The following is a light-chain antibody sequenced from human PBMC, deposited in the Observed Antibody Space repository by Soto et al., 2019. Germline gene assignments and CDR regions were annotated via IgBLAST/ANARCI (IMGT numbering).Light chain of an antibody. CDR1: QRVKSNY. CDR2: GAS. V-gene: IGKV3-20*01. Sequence: EIVLTQSPGTLSLSPGERATLSCRASQRVKSNYLAWYQQKPGQAPRLVIYGASSRATGIPDRFSGSGSGTDFTLTISRLEPEDFAVYFCQQYGSSPYTFGQGTRLDIK. CDR3: QQYGSSPYT. J-gene: IGKJ2*01.